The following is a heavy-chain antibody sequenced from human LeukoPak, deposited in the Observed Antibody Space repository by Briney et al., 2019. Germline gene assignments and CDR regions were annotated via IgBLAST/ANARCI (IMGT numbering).Heavy chain of an antibody. V-gene: IGHV4-59*01. Sequence: SETLSLTCTVSGGSISSYYWSWLRQPPGKGLEWIGYIYYSGSTNYNPSLKSRVTISVDTSKNQFSLKLSSVTAADTAVYYCARVSLVRYYGMDVWGQGTTVTVSS. CDR1: GGSISSYY. CDR2: IYYSGST. CDR3: ARVSLVRYYGMDV. D-gene: IGHD2-21*01. J-gene: IGHJ6*02.